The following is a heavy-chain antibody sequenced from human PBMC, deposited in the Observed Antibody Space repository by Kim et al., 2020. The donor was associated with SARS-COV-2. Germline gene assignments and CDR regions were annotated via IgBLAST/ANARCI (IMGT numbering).Heavy chain of an antibody. D-gene: IGHD3-22*01. V-gene: IGHV3-33*06. CDR3: AKAPGDYDSSGYPDSYFDY. J-gene: IGHJ4*02. Sequence: GRFTISRDNSKNTLYLQMNSLRAEDTAVYYCAKAPGDYDSSGYPDSYFDYWGQGTLVTVSS.